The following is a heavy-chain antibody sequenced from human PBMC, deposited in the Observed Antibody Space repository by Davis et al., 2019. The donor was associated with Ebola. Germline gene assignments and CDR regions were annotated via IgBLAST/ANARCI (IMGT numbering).Heavy chain of an antibody. D-gene: IGHD6-6*01. CDR3: AKDMGSEYTGSLHH. Sequence: PGGSLRLSCTASGFTFDDYAMHWVRQAPGKGLEWVSGISWNRAAIGYADSVKGRFTISRDNAKNSLHLQMSSLGPDDTALYYWAKDMGSEYTGSLHHWGQGALVTVSS. J-gene: IGHJ5*02. V-gene: IGHV3-9*01. CDR1: GFTFDDYA. CDR2: ISWNRAAI.